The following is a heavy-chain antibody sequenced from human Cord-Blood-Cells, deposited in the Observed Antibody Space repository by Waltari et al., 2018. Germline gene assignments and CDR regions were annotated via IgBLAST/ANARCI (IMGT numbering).Heavy chain of an antibody. J-gene: IGHJ3*02. CDR1: GFPFSSYA. V-gene: IGHV3-30*04. CDR3: ARDTRYGGNSGAFDI. D-gene: IGHD4-17*01. CDR2: ISYDGSNK. Sequence: VQLVESGGGVVQPGRSLRPSWAASGFPFSSYASPWVRPASGKGLEWVAVISYDGSNKYYADSVKGRFTISRDNSKNTLYLQMNSLRAEDTAVYYCARDTRYGGNSGAFDIWGQGTMVTVSS.